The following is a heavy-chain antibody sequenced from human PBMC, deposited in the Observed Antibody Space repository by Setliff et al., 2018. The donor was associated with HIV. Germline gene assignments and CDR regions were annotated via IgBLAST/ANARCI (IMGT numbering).Heavy chain of an antibody. J-gene: IGHJ5*02. Sequence: PGGSLRLSCAASGFTFSSYAMHWVRQAPGKGLEYVSTISSNGGSTYYANFVKGRFTISRDNSKNTLYLQMGRLRAEDMAVYYCARSNGQWLKNWFDPWGQGTLVTVS. V-gene: IGHV3-64*01. D-gene: IGHD6-19*01. CDR3: ARSNGQWLKNWFDP. CDR2: ISSNGGST. CDR1: GFTFSSYA.